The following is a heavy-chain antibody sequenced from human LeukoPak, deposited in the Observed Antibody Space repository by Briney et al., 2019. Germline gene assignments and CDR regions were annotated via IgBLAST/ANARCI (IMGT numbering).Heavy chain of an antibody. CDR2: IGYDGKNK. D-gene: IGHD1-1*01. Sequence: GGSLRLSCAASGFTFSTQPMHWVRQTPGKGLEWVALIGYDGKNKYYADPVNGRFTISRDNTKNTLYLQMNSLRPEDMGVYYCVRPMTTTRNFEHWGQGTLVTVSS. V-gene: IGHV3-30*04. CDR1: GFTFSTQP. J-gene: IGHJ4*02. CDR3: VRPMTTTRNFEH.